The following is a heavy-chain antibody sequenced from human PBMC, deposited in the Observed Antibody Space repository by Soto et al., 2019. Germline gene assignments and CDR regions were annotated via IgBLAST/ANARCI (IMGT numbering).Heavy chain of an antibody. CDR2: IYYSGTT. CDR3: AKPPWADSGGIFAP. CDR1: GGSISSGDYY. V-gene: IGHV4-61*08. J-gene: IGHJ5*02. D-gene: IGHD4-17*01. Sequence: PSETLSLTCTVSGGSISSGDYYWTWIRQPPGKGLEWIGYIYYSGTTNYNPSLKSRVTISVDTSKNQFSLKLSSVTAADTALYYCAKPPWADSGGIFAPWGQGTLVTVSS.